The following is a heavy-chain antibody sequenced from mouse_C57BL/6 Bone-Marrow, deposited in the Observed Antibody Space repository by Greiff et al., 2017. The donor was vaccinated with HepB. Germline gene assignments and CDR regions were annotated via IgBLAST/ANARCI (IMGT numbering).Heavy chain of an antibody. CDR3: RSFITTVVASMDY. V-gene: IGHV1-69*01. CDR1: GYTFTSYW. J-gene: IGHJ4*01. Sequence: QVQLKQPGAELVMPGASVKLSCKASGYTFTSYWMHWVKQRPGQGLEWIGEIDPSDSYTNYNQKFKGKSTLTVDKSSSTAYMQLSSPTSEDSAVYYCRSFITTVVASMDYWGQGTSVTVSS. CDR2: IDPSDSYT. D-gene: IGHD1-1*01.